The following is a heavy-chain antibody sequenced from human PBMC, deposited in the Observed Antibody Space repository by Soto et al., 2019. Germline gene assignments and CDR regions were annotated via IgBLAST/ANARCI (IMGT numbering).Heavy chain of an antibody. Sequence: EVQLVESGGGLVQPGGSLRLSCAASGFTVSSHYMSWVRQAPGKGLEWVSVIYSGGSTYYTDSVKGRFTISRDNSKNTLFLQMNKLRAEDTAVYYCARDYYGGNCRYFDLWVRGTLVTVSS. V-gene: IGHV3-66*01. CDR2: IYSGGST. D-gene: IGHD2-15*01. CDR3: ARDYYGGNCRYFDL. J-gene: IGHJ2*01. CDR1: GFTVSSHY.